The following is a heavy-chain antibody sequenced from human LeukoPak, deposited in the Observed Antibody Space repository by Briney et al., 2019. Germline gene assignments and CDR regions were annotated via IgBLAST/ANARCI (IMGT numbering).Heavy chain of an antibody. Sequence: PGGSLRLSCAASGFTFSSYSMNWVRQAPGKGLEWVSSISSSSSYIYYADSVKGRFTISRDNAKNSLYLQMNSLRAEDTALYYCAKDIGPNVLAYFDYWGQGTLVTVSS. V-gene: IGHV3-21*04. D-gene: IGHD2-8*01. CDR3: AKDIGPNVLAYFDY. CDR1: GFTFSSYS. CDR2: ISSSSSYI. J-gene: IGHJ4*02.